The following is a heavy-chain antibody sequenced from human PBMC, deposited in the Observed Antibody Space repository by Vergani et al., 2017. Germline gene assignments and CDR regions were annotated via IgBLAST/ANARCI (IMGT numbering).Heavy chain of an antibody. V-gene: IGHV3-33*01. CDR3: VRDRYEGTSPYNGRLLGH. CDR2: IWHDGGNK. J-gene: IGHJ4*02. Sequence: QVQLVESGGGVVQPGRSLRLSCVMSGFTVTNYAIFWVRQAPGKGPEWVSVIWHDGGNKHFADSVAGRFAISRDDSKKTVYLEMTNLRAEDTALYYCVRDRYEGTSPYNGRLLGHWGQGTRVTVS. CDR1: GFTVTNYA. D-gene: IGHD1-1*01.